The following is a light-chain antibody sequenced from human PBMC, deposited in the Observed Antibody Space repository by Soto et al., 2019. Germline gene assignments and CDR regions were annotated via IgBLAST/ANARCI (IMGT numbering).Light chain of an antibody. CDR3: QQYNNWPPLT. CDR1: QRVSSN. CDR2: GAS. V-gene: IGKV3-15*01. J-gene: IGKJ4*01. Sequence: EIVMTQSPATLSVSPGERATLSCRASQRVSSNLAWYQQKPGQAPRLLIYGASTRATGIPARFSGSGSGTEFTLTISSLPSEDFAVYYCQQYNNWPPLTSGGGTKVEIK.